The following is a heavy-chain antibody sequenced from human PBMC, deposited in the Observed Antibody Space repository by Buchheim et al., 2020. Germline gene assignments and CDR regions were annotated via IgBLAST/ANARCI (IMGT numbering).Heavy chain of an antibody. CDR3: ARESRWIQLWLAVWGWFDP. D-gene: IGHD5-18*01. V-gene: IGHV3-48*03. J-gene: IGHJ5*02. CDR1: GFTFSSYE. Sequence: EVQLVESGGGLVQPGGSLRLSCAASGFTFSSYEMNWVRQAPGKGLEWVSYISSSGSTIYYADSVKGRFTISRDNAKNSLYLQMNSLRAEDTAVYYWARESRWIQLWLAVWGWFDPWGQGIL. CDR2: ISSSGSTI.